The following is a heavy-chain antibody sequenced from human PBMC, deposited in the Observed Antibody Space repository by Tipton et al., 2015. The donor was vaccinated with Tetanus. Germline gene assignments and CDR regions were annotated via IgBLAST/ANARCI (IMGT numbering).Heavy chain of an antibody. CDR3: ARSIAAAAVWPYDF. CDR2: ISASGST. D-gene: IGHD6-13*01. Sequence: LRLSCAASGFTLSRNSMNWVRQAPGKGLEWVGEISASGSTNYNPSLESRITMSVDTTKKRISLRLASLMAADTAVYFCARSIAAAAVWPYDFWGQGTLVTVTS. V-gene: IGHV4-34*01. J-gene: IGHJ4*02. CDR1: GFTLSRNS.